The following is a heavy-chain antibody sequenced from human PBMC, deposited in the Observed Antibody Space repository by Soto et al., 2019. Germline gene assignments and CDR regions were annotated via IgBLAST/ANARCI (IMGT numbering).Heavy chain of an antibody. CDR2: IYYSGST. CDR3: ARHIKSGSYYWGFDY. D-gene: IGHD1-26*01. J-gene: IGHJ4*02. Sequence: PSETLSLTCTVSGGSISSSSYYWGWIRQPPGKGLEWIGSIYYSGSTYYNPSLKSRVTISVDTSKNQFSLKLSSVTAADTAVYYCARHIKSGSYYWGFDYWGQGTLVTVSS. V-gene: IGHV4-39*01. CDR1: GGSISSSSYY.